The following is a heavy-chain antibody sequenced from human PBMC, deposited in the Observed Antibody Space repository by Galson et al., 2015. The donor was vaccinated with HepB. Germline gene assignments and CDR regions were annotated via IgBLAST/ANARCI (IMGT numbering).Heavy chain of an antibody. CDR1: GFTFSSYW. D-gene: IGHD3-22*01. CDR3: ARGVTMIVVGLDAFDI. CDR2: IKQDGSEK. V-gene: IGHV3-7*03. J-gene: IGHJ3*02. Sequence: SLRLSCAASGFTFSSYWMSWVRQAPGKGLEWVANIKQDGSEKYYVDSVKGRFTISRDNAKNSLYLQMNSLRAEDTAVYYCARGVTMIVVGLDAFDIWGQGTMVTVSS.